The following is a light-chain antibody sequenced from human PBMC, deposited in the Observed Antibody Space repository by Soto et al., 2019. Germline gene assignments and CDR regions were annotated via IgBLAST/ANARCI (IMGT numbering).Light chain of an antibody. CDR2: EVT. V-gene: IGLV2-14*01. CDR3: SSYSSSGTLFV. CDR1: SSDVGGHNY. Sequence: ALTQPASVSGSPGQSITVSCTGTSSDVGGHNYVSWFQQHPGQAPKLLIYEVTTRPSGVSTRFSGSKSGNTASLTISGLQAEDEADYHCSSYSSSGTLFVFGTGTKVTVL. J-gene: IGLJ1*01.